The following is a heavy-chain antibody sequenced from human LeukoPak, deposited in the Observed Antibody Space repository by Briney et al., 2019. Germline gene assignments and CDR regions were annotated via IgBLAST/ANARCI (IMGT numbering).Heavy chain of an antibody. CDR2: VYYDGST. Sequence: SETLSLTCTVSGGSIGSINNYWGWIRQPPEKGLEWIGSVYYDGSTYYNPSLSSRVTISEDTSKNQFSLKMSSVTAADTAVYYCARRRNSGYDFDYWGQGTLVSVSS. CDR1: GGSIGSINNY. D-gene: IGHD5-12*01. J-gene: IGHJ4*02. CDR3: ARRRNSGYDFDY. V-gene: IGHV4-39*01.